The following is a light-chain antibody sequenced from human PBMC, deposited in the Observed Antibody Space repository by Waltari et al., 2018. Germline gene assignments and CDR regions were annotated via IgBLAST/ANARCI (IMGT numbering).Light chain of an antibody. CDR1: SGHSSNI. V-gene: IGLV4-69*01. CDR3: QTGGHGTWV. CDR2: INSDGSH. Sequence: SLGASVKLTCTLDSGHSSNIVAWLQQQPEEGPRYLMKINSDGSHSKGDEIPDRFSGSSSGAERYLTISSVQSEDEADYYCQTGGHGTWVFGGGTKLTVL. J-gene: IGLJ3*02.